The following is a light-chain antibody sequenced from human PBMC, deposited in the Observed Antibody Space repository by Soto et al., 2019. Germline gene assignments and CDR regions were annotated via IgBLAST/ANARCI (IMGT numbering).Light chain of an antibody. V-gene: IGKV1-6*01. CDR3: LQDHGYPPT. Sequence: AIQMTQSPSSLSASEGDRVTITCRASQGIRSDLAWYQKKSGKAPKLLIYAASSLQSGVPSRFSGSGFGSDFTLTISSLQPEDFATHYCLQDHGYPPTFGQGTSVEI. CDR2: AAS. CDR1: QGIRSD. J-gene: IGKJ1*01.